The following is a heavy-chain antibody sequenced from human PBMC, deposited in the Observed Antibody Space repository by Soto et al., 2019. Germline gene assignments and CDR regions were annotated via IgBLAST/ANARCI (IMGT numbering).Heavy chain of an antibody. D-gene: IGHD6-13*01. CDR2: IHYSGTT. V-gene: IGHV4-59*01. J-gene: IGHJ4*02. CDR3: AAGEASSRNLAPYYLHF. CDR1: GGSMRNYF. Sequence: PSETLSLTCTVSGGSMRNYFWTWIRQPPGKGLEWIGYIHYSGTTSFFPSYNPSLRSRVTISEDTSKNQFSLKLLSVTTADTAVYFCAAGEASSRNLAPYYLHFCGQGTLVTVSS.